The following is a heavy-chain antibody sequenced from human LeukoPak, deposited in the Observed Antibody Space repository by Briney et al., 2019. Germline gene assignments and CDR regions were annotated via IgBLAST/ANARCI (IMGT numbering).Heavy chain of an antibody. Sequence: SETLSLTCPVSGGSISSSSYYWGWLRQPPGKGLEWLGSIYYSGNTYYNPSLKSRVTISVDTYKNQFSLMLSSVTAADSAVYYCARGGYYDSSGYLDSWGQGTLVTVSS. CDR2: IYYSGNT. J-gene: IGHJ4*02. CDR3: ARGGYYDSSGYLDS. CDR1: GGSISSSSYY. D-gene: IGHD3-22*01. V-gene: IGHV4-39*01.